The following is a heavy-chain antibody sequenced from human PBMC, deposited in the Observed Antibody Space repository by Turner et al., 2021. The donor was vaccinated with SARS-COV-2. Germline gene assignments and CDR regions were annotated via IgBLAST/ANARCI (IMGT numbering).Heavy chain of an antibody. D-gene: IGHD3-22*01. V-gene: IGHV3-21*01. Sequence: EVQLVESGGGLVKHGGSLRLSCAASEFTFSTYSINWVRQAPGTALEWFSSIINNSSYIYYADSVKGRFTISRDNAKNSLYLQMNSLRAEDTAVYYCASAIDYYDSSGHGLKIYYYYYYGMDVWGQGTTVTVSS. CDR2: IINNSSYI. CDR3: ASAIDYYDSSGHGLKIYYYYYYGMDV. CDR1: EFTFSTYS. J-gene: IGHJ6*02.